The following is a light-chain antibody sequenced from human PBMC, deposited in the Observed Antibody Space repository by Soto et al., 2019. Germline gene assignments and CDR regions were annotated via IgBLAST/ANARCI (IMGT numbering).Light chain of an antibody. V-gene: IGKV3-15*01. Sequence: EIVTTQSPGTLSVSPGERVTLSCRASQSVSSNLAWYQHKLGQAPRLLIYGASTRATGIPARFSGSGSGTEFTLTISSLQSEDFAVYYCQQYNNWPWTFGQGTKVDIK. J-gene: IGKJ1*01. CDR3: QQYNNWPWT. CDR2: GAS. CDR1: QSVSSN.